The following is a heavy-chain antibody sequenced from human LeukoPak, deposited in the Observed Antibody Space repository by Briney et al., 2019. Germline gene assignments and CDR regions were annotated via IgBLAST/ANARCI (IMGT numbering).Heavy chain of an antibody. CDR1: GGSISSYY. CDR2: IYYTGST. CDR3: AKQDYGDYGGVDY. D-gene: IGHD4-17*01. Sequence: PSETLSLTCTVSGGSISSYYWSWIRQPPGKGLEWIGYIYYTGSTNYNPSLNSRVTISVDTSKNQFSLKLSSVTAAGTAVYYCAKQDYGDYGGVDYWGQGTLVTVSS. J-gene: IGHJ4*02. V-gene: IGHV4-59*08.